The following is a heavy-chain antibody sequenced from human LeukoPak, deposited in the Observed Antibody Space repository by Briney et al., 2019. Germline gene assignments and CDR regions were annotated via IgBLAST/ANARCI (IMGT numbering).Heavy chain of an antibody. CDR1: GYSISSGYY. CDR3: ARDFWSGYYRPNWFDP. Sequence: SETLSLTCAVSGYSISSGYYWGWFRQPPGEGLEWIGSIYHSGSTYYNPSLKSRVTISVDTSKNQFSLKLSSVTAADTAVYYCARDFWSGYYRPNWFDPWGQGTLLTVSS. CDR2: IYHSGST. J-gene: IGHJ5*02. D-gene: IGHD3-3*01. V-gene: IGHV4-38-2*01.